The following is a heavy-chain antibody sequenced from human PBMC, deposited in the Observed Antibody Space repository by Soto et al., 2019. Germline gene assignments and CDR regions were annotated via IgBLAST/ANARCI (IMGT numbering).Heavy chain of an antibody. CDR1: GFSFSSYA. V-gene: IGHV3-30-3*01. D-gene: IGHD6-13*01. CDR2: ISYDGSNK. J-gene: IGHJ4*02. CDR3: ARDSSSSSWYFDY. Sequence: LRLSCAASGFSFSSYAMHWVRQAPGKGLEWVAVISYDGSNKYYADSVKGRFTISRDNSKNTLYLQMNSLRAEDTAVYYCARDSSSSSWYFDYWGQGTLVTVSS.